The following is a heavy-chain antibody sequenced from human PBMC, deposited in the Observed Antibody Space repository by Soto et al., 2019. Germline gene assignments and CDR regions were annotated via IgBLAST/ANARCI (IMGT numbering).Heavy chain of an antibody. Sequence: ASVNVSCKSSGGTFSSYAISWVRQAPGQGLEWMGGIIPIFGTANYAQKFQGRVTITADESTSTAYMELSSLRSEDTAVYYCARDQSLTPNYYDSSGYYPSSYYYYGMDVWGQGTTVTVSS. CDR2: IIPIFGTA. CDR1: GGTFSSYA. CDR3: ARDQSLTPNYYDSSGYYPSSYYYYGMDV. J-gene: IGHJ6*02. V-gene: IGHV1-69*13. D-gene: IGHD3-22*01.